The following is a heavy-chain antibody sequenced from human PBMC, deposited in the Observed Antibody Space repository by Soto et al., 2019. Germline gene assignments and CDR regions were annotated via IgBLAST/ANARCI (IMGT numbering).Heavy chain of an antibody. D-gene: IGHD4-17*01. V-gene: IGHV4-31*03. J-gene: IGHJ6*03. CDR3: ASIDNKECGVDYVDYYYYYMDV. Sequence: LSLTCTVSGGSISSGGYYWSWIRQHPGKGLEWIGYIYYSGSTYYNPSLKSRVTISVDTSKNQFSLKLSSVTAADTAVYYCASIDNKECGVDYVDYYYYYMDVWCKGTTVTVSS. CDR1: GGSISSGGYY. CDR2: IYYSGST.